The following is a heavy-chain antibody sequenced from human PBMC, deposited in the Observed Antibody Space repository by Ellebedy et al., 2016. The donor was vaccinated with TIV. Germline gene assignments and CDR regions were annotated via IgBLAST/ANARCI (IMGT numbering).Heavy chain of an antibody. CDR1: GFTFSSYA. D-gene: IGHD2-15*01. CDR2: ISGSGGST. V-gene: IGHV3-23*01. CDR3: AKGSRVVAAIDGMDV. Sequence: GGSLRLSXAASGFTFSSYAMSWVRQAPGKGLEWVPAISGSGGSTYYADSVKGRLTISRDNSKNTLYLQMNSLRAEDTAVYYCAKGSRVVAAIDGMDVWGQGTTVTVSS. J-gene: IGHJ6*02.